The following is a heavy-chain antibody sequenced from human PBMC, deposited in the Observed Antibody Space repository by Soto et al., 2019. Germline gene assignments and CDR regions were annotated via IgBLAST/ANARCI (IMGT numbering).Heavy chain of an antibody. CDR2: ISGYNGDT. D-gene: IGHD3-3*02. Sequence: QVQLVQSGAEVKEPGASVKVSCKASGATFTSYGFNWVRQAPGQGLEWMGWISGYNGDTHYAQNFQVRVTMTIDTSTSTAYMELRRLRSDDTAVYYCARGTIFGLVSFDYWGQGTLVTVSS. CDR3: ARGTIFGLVSFDY. CDR1: GATFTSYG. J-gene: IGHJ4*02. V-gene: IGHV1-18*01.